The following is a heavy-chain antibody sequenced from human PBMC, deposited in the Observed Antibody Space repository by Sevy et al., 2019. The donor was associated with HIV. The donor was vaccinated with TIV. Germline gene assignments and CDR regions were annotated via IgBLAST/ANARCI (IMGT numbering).Heavy chain of an antibody. D-gene: IGHD6-13*01. CDR3: VRGQQLPLGY. CDR2: IYSGGST. V-gene: IGHV3-53*01. Sequence: GGSLRLSCAASGFTVSSNYMSWVRQAPGKGLEWVSVIYSGGSTYYADSVKGRFTISRGNSKNTLYLQMNSLRAEDTAVYYCVRGQQLPLGYWGQGTLVTVSS. J-gene: IGHJ4*02. CDR1: GFTVSSNY.